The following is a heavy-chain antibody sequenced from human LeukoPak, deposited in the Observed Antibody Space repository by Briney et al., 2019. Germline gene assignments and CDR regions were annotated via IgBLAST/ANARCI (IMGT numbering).Heavy chain of an antibody. Sequence: APVKVSCKASGYTFTSYGISWVRQAPGQGLEWMGWISAYNGNTNYAQKLQGRVTMTTDTSTSTAYMELRSLRSDDTAVYYCARSGDYYDSSGYLHYWGQGTLVTVSS. D-gene: IGHD3-22*01. V-gene: IGHV1-18*01. CDR3: ARSGDYYDSSGYLHY. CDR1: GYTFTSYG. CDR2: ISAYNGNT. J-gene: IGHJ4*02.